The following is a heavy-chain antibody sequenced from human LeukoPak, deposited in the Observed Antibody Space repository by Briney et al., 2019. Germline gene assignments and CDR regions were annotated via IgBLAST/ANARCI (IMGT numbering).Heavy chain of an antibody. J-gene: IGHJ4*02. CDR1: GGSISSHY. D-gene: IGHD5-12*01. Sequence: SETLSLTRTVSGGSISSHYWSWIRQPPGKGLEWIGYIYYSGSTNYNPSLKSRVTISVDTSKNQFSLKLSSVTAADTAVYYCAGHSGYDSFDYWGQGTLVTVSS. CDR3: AGHSGYDSFDY. V-gene: IGHV4-59*11. CDR2: IYYSGST.